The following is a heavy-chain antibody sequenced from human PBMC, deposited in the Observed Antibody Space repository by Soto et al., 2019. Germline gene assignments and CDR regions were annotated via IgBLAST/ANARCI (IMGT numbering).Heavy chain of an antibody. CDR3: ARGCCRGYGLDC. D-gene: IGHD3-16*01. CDR1: GGSFRGYY. V-gene: IGHV4-34*01. Sequence: QVQLQQWGAGLLKPSETLSLTCAAYGGSFRGYYWSWIRQPPGKGLEWSGEINHSGSTNYNPSLMTRDTTAVDTSTHQFSLRLSSVTAADTAVYYCARGCCRGYGLDCWGQGNLVTVSS. CDR2: INHSGST. J-gene: IGHJ4*02.